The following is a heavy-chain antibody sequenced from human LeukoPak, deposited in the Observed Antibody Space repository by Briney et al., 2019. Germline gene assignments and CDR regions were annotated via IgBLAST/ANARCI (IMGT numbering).Heavy chain of an antibody. CDR3: ARESPPADY. CDR2: IHHGGTT. CDR1: GGSISSGGYY. V-gene: IGHV4-39*07. Sequence: SETLSLTCTVSGGSISSGGYYWSWIRQPPGKGLEWIGSIHHGGTTYYNPSLKNRVTISVDTSKNQFSLKLSAVTAADTAVFYCARESPPADYWGQGTLVTVSS. J-gene: IGHJ4*02.